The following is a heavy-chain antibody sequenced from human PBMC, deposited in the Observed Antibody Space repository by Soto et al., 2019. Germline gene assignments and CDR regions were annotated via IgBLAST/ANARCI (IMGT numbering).Heavy chain of an antibody. D-gene: IGHD3-22*01. Sequence: PGGCLRLSCAASGFTFSSYAMSWVRQAPGKGLEWVSAISGSGGSTYYADSVKGRFTISRDNSKNTLYLQMNSLRAEDTAVYYCANHYYDSSGYYYVYWGQGTLVTVSS. V-gene: IGHV3-23*01. CDR2: ISGSGGST. CDR3: ANHYYDSSGYYYVY. CDR1: GFTFSSYA. J-gene: IGHJ4*02.